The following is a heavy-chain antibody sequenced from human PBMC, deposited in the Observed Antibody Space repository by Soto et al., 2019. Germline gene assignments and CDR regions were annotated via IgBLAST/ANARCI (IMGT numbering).Heavy chain of an antibody. Sequence: QEHLVESGGGLVKPGGSLRLSCAASGFTFSDYYMSWIRQAPGKGLDWVAHISGSGTTIYYADSVKGRFTVSRDNAKNSLYLQMTSLRADDTRVYYCARDGDSLTAWSDYWGQGTLVTVAS. CDR1: GFTFSDYY. J-gene: IGHJ4*02. D-gene: IGHD2-21*02. CDR3: ARDGDSLTAWSDY. CDR2: ISGSGTTI. V-gene: IGHV3-11*01.